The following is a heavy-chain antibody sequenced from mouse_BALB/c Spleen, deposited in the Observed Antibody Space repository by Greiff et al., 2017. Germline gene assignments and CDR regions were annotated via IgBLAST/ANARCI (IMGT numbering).Heavy chain of an antibody. Sequence: EVQLVESGGGLVKPGGSLKLSCAASGFTFSDYYMYWVRQTPEKRLEWVATISDGGSYTYYPDSVKGRFTISRDNAKNNLYLQMSSLKSEDTAMYYCAREGDYSMPSVWFAYWGQGTLVTVSA. J-gene: IGHJ3*01. CDR3: AREGDYSMPSVWFAY. V-gene: IGHV5-4*02. CDR2: ISDGGSYT. D-gene: IGHD2-13*01. CDR1: GFTFSDYY.